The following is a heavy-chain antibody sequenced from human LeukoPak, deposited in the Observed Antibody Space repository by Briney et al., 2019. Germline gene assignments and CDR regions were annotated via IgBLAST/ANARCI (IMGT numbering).Heavy chain of an antibody. V-gene: IGHV1-69*05. D-gene: IGHD5-12*01. CDR3: AKSNGPVVATAAHFDY. J-gene: IGHJ4*02. CDR1: GGTFSSYA. Sequence: GASVKVSCKASGGTFSSYAISWVRQAPGQGLEWMGRIIPIFGTANYAQKFQGRVTITTDESTSTAYMELSSLRAEDTAVYYCAKSNGPVVATAAHFDYWGQGTLVTVSS. CDR2: IIPIFGTA.